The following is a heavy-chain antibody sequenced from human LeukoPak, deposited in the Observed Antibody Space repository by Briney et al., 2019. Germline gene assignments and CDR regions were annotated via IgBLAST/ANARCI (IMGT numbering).Heavy chain of an antibody. V-gene: IGHV4-31*03. D-gene: IGHD4-17*01. CDR2: IYYSGST. CDR3: ARDGGFYGDYLRV. J-gene: IGHJ4*02. CDR1: GGSLSRGGYY. Sequence: SQTLSLIRTVSGGSLSRGGYYWSWIRQHPGKGLEWIGYIYYSGSTYYNPSLKSRVTISVDTSKNQFSLKLSSVTAADTAVYYCARDGGFYGDYLRVWGQGTLVTVSS.